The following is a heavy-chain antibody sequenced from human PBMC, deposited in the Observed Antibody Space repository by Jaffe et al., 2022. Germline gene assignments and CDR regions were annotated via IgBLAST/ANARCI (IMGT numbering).Heavy chain of an antibody. V-gene: IGHV4-59*01. J-gene: IGHJ3*02. Sequence: QVQLQESGPGLVKPSETLSLTCTVSGGSISSYYWSWIRQPPGKGLEWIGYIYYSGSTNYNPSLKSRVTISVDTSKNQFSLKLSSVTAADTAVYYCAREGEMATTKDAFDIWGQGTMVTVSS. CDR1: GGSISSYY. CDR2: IYYSGST. D-gene: IGHD1-1*01. CDR3: AREGEMATTKDAFDI.